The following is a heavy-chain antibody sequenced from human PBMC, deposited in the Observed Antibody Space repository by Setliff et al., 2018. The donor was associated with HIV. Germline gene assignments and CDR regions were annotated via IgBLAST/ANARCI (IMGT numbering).Heavy chain of an antibody. CDR1: GYAFSAYD. Sequence: ASVKVSCKAPGYAFSAYDFNWVRQAPGQGLEWVGSMSPQSDNTVYAQKFLGRVTMTMDTSIGTAYMELSSLRSEDTAVYYCARGQPPTPRPYFYHMDVWGNGTSVTVSS. D-gene: IGHD2-15*01. V-gene: IGHV1-8*02. CDR3: ARGQPPTPRPYFYHMDV. J-gene: IGHJ6*03. CDR2: MSPQSDNT.